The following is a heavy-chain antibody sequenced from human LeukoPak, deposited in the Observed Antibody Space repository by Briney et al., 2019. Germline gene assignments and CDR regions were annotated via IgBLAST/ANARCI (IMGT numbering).Heavy chain of an antibody. CDR3: ARGKRGNYFDY. CDR1: GGSISSGGYY. V-gene: IGHV4-31*03. CDR2: IYYSGST. J-gene: IGHJ4*02. Sequence: SETLSLTCTVSGGSISSGGYYWSWIRQHPGKGLEWIGYIYYSGSTYYNPSLKSRVTISVDTSKNQFSLKLSSVTAADTAVYYCARGKRGNYFDYWGQGTLVTVSP. D-gene: IGHD7-27*01.